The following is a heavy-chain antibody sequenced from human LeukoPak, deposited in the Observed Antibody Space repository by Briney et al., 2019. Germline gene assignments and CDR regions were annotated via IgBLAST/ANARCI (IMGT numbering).Heavy chain of an antibody. CDR3: ARDIKMVRGVNGAFDI. Sequence: GRSLRLSCAASGFTFSSYAMHWVRQAPGKGLEWVAVISYDGSNKYYADSVKGRFTISRDNSKNTLYLQMNSPRAEDTAVYYCARDIKMVRGVNGAFDIWGQGTMVTVSS. V-gene: IGHV3-30-3*01. D-gene: IGHD3-10*01. CDR1: GFTFSSYA. CDR2: ISYDGSNK. J-gene: IGHJ3*02.